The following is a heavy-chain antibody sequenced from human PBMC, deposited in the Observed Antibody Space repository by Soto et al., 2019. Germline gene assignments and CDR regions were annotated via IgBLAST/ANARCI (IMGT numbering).Heavy chain of an antibody. D-gene: IGHD1-26*01. CDR1: GFTFSSSG. Sequence: QVQLVESGGGVVKPGRSLRLSCAASGFTFSSSGMHWVRQAPGKGLEWVAGISYDGSNKDYADSVKGRFTISRDNSKNTLNLQMNGLRAEGTDGYYCSKDGRGGFYYWGQGTLGTVSS. J-gene: IGHJ4*02. CDR3: SKDGRGGFYY. V-gene: IGHV3-30*18. CDR2: ISYDGSNK.